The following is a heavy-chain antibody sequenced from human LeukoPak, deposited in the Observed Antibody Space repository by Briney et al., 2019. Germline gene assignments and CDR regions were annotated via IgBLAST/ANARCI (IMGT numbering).Heavy chain of an antibody. CDR1: GYTFTSYD. D-gene: IGHD2-15*01. Sequence: ASVKVSCKASGYTFTSYDINWVRQATGQGLEWMGWMNPNSGNTGYAQKFQGRVTMTRNTSISTAYMELSSLRSEDTAVYYCARFRGCSGGSCPVYYYYYYMDVWGKGTRSPSP. V-gene: IGHV1-8*01. J-gene: IGHJ6*03. CDR3: ARFRGCSGGSCPVYYYYYYMDV. CDR2: MNPNSGNT.